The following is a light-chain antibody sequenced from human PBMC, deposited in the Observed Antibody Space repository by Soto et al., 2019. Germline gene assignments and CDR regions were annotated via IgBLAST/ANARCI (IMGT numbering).Light chain of an antibody. J-gene: IGKJ4*01. V-gene: IGKV1-39*01. Sequence: DIQMTQSPSSLSASVGDRITITCRASETISTYLNWYQQKPGKAPNLLIYSASSLETGVPSRFSGSGGDTDFSLTISSLQPEDIATYYCQQYQRYPPSFGGGTKVEIK. CDR2: SAS. CDR1: ETISTY. CDR3: QQYQRYPPS.